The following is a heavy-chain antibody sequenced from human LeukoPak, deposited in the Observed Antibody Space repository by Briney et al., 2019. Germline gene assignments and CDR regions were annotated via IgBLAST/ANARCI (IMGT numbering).Heavy chain of an antibody. J-gene: IGHJ4*02. CDR1: GGSIRSYY. CDR3: ARIGARSPDY. Sequence: PSETLSLTCTVSGGSIRSYYWSWIRQPPGKGLEWIGYISYNGNTNYNPSLKSRATISVDTSKTQFSLNLSSVTAADTAVYYCARIGARSPDYWGQGTLVTVSS. V-gene: IGHV4-59*08. CDR2: ISYNGNT. D-gene: IGHD1-14*01.